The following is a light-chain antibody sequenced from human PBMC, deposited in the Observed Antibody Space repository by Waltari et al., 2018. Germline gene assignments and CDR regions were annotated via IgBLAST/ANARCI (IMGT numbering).Light chain of an antibody. CDR3: QSYDGSLSGSRV. CDR2: GNT. J-gene: IGLJ3*02. Sequence: QSVLTQPPSVSGAPGPSVTISCPGSRPNIGPGLEVHWHQQLPRTAPKLLIYGNTNRPSGVPDRFSGSKSGTSASLAITGLQAEEEADYYCQSYDGSLSGSRVFGGGTKVTVL. CDR1: RPNIGPGLE. V-gene: IGLV1-40*01.